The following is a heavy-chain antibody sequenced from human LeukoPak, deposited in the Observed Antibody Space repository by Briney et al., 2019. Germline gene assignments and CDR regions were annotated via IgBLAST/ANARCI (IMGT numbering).Heavy chain of an antibody. Sequence: GASLSLSRAASAFTLSSYWTSSVRQAPGKGLECVPNIKQDVAQTNHVRSGTGPFTVATNNTTNSLYQQMNSLRAEDTAVYYCAREWNYYGSGIMDVWGKGTTVTVSS. CDR3: AREWNYYGSGIMDV. J-gene: IGHJ6*04. CDR1: AFTLSSYW. D-gene: IGHD3-10*01. V-gene: IGHV3-7*01. CDR2: IKQDVAQT.